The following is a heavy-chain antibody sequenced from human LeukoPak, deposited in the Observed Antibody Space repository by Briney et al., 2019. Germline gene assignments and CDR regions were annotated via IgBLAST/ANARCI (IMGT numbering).Heavy chain of an antibody. CDR2: IYTSGST. V-gene: IGHV4-4*07. J-gene: IGHJ6*03. CDR1: GGSISSYY. Sequence: SETLSLTCTVSGGSISSYYCSWIRQPAGKGLEWIGRIYTSGSTNYNPSLKSRVTISVDKSKNQFSLKLSSVTAADTAVYYCARLGGSSSWYVGYYYMDVWGKGTPVTVSS. D-gene: IGHD6-13*01. CDR3: ARLGGSSSWYVGYYYMDV.